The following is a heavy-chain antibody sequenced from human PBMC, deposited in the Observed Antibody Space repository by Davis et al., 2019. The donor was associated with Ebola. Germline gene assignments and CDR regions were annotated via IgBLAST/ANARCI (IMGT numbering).Heavy chain of an antibody. CDR3: TTGLVTMIVVVTGEDY. Sequence: PGGSLRLSCAASGITFSNAWMSWVRQAPGKGLEWVGRSKSKTDGGTTDYAAPVKGRFTISRDDSKNTLYLQMNSLKTEDTAVYYCTTGLVTMIVVVTGEDYWGQGTLVTVSS. D-gene: IGHD3-22*01. V-gene: IGHV3-15*01. CDR2: SKSKTDGGTT. CDR1: GITFSNAW. J-gene: IGHJ4*02.